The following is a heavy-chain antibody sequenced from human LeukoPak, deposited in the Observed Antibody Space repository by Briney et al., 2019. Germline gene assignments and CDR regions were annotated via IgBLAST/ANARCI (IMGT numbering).Heavy chain of an antibody. D-gene: IGHD5-18*01. Sequence: SVKVSCKASGGTFSSYAISWVRQAPGQGLEWMGGIIPIFGTANYAQKFQGRVTITTDESTSTAYMELSSLRSEDTAVYYCASQNQGTAIDPSYYYYYMDVWGKGTTVTVSS. CDR1: GGTFSSYA. V-gene: IGHV1-69*05. J-gene: IGHJ6*03. CDR2: IIPIFGTA. CDR3: ASQNQGTAIDPSYYYYYMDV.